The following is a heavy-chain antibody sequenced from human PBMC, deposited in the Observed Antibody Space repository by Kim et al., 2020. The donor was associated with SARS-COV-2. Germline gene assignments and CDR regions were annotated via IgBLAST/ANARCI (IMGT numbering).Heavy chain of an antibody. V-gene: IGHV1-2*02. CDR2: T. Sequence: TNYAQKFQGRVTMTRDTSISTAYMELSRLRSDDTAVYYCARATPYSSSDYWGQGTLVTVSS. CDR3: ARATPYSSSDY. J-gene: IGHJ4*02. D-gene: IGHD6-6*01.